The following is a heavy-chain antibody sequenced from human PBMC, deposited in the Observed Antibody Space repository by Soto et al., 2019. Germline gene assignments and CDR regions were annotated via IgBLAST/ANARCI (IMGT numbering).Heavy chain of an antibody. D-gene: IGHD3-3*01. CDR3: ARGGENSFWSGYWPAYFDY. J-gene: IGHJ4*02. V-gene: IGHV3-33*01. CDR2: IWDDGTNE. Sequence: PGGSLRLSCVASGFSFSHYGMHWVRQAPGKGLQWVAVIWDDGTNEYYADSVKGRFTISRDNSKNTLFLQMNRLRADDTALYYCARGGENSFWSGYWPAYFDYWGQGTLVTVSS. CDR1: GFSFSHYG.